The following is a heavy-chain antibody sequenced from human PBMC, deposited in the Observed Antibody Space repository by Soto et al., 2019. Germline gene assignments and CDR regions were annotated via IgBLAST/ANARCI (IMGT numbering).Heavy chain of an antibody. CDR1: GYTLPNYS. CDR2: INPGTGYT. V-gene: IGHV1-3*01. Sequence: QVQFVQSGAEVKKPGASVRLSCKPSGYTLPNYSIQWVRQAAGQGLQWLGWINPGTGYTESSQRFQCRLGLTMDNSATTFYMDLTSLTSEDTAVYFCTSDLNGGNPFDYWGQGTLVTVSS. D-gene: IGHD2-8*01. J-gene: IGHJ4*02. CDR3: TSDLNGGNPFDY.